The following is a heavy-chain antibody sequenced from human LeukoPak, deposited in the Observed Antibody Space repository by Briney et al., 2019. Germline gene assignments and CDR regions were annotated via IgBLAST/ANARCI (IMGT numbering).Heavy chain of an antibody. CDR3: ARESVVPAAESYNWFDP. CDR2: IIPIFGTA. D-gene: IGHD2-2*01. V-gene: IGHV1-69*13. CDR1: GGTFSSYA. Sequence: ASVKVSCKASGGTFSSYAVSWLRQAPGQGLEWMGGIIPIFGTANYAQKCKGRVTITADESTSTAYMELRSLRSEDTAVYYCARESVVPAAESYNWFDPWGQGTLVTVSS. J-gene: IGHJ5*02.